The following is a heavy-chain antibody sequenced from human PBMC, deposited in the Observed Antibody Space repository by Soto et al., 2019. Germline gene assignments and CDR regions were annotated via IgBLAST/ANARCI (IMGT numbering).Heavy chain of an antibody. V-gene: IGHV1-3*01. CDR1: GSAFTSYA. CDR3: AIGSAAAGPYYFDY. D-gene: IGHD6-13*01. J-gene: IGHJ4*02. CDR2: INAGNGAT. Sequence: ASVKVSCKASGSAFTSYAMHWVRQAPGQRLEWMGWINAGNGATKYSQNFQDRLTITRDPSANTAFMELSSLRPEDTAVYYCAIGSAAAGPYYFDYWAQGTLVTVSS.